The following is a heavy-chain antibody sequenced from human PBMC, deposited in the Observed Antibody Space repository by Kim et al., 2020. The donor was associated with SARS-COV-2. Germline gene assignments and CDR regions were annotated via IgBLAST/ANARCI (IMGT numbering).Heavy chain of an antibody. CDR1: GFTFSSYA. V-gene: IGHV3-23*03. J-gene: IGHJ2*01. CDR3: ATDISKDYTRDWYFDL. CDR2: IYSGGSST. D-gene: IGHD3-16*01. Sequence: GGSLRLSCAASGFTFSSYAMSWVRQAPGKGLEWVSVIYSGGSSTYYADSVKGRFTISRDNSKNTLYLQMNSLRAEDTAVYYCATDISKDYTRDWYFDLWGRGTLVTVSS.